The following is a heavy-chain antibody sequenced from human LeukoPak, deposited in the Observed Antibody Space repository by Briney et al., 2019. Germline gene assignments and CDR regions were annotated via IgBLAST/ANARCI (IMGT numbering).Heavy chain of an antibody. Sequence: GSLRLSCAASGLTFSSYAMSWVRQAPGKGLEWVSAISGSGVSTYYADSVKGRFTISRDNSKNTLYLQMNSLRDEDTAVYYCAKHLGYSSSHMDYWGQGTLVTVSS. V-gene: IGHV3-23*01. D-gene: IGHD6-13*01. CDR3: AKHLGYSSSHMDY. CDR1: GLTFSSYA. J-gene: IGHJ4*02. CDR2: ISGSGVST.